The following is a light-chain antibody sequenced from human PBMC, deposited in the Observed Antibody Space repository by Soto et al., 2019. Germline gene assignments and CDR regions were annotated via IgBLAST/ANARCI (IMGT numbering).Light chain of an antibody. CDR1: SSDVGSYNL. CDR3: CSYVGSSTV. Sequence: QSVLTQPASVSGSPGQSITISCTGTSSDVGSYNLVSWYQQHPGKAPKLMIYEVSKRPSGVSNRFSGSKSGNTASLTISGLQAEDEADYYCCSYVGSSTVFGGGTKLTVL. V-gene: IGLV2-23*02. J-gene: IGLJ3*02. CDR2: EVS.